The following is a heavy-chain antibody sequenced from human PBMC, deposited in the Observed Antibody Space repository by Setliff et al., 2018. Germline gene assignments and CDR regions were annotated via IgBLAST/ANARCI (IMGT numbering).Heavy chain of an antibody. J-gene: IGHJ6*02. D-gene: IGHD3-22*01. CDR3: AKELRITMIVVVNYYGMDV. CDR2: ISGSGGRT. Sequence: GGSLRLSCAASGFTFSSYAMSWVRQAPGKGLEWVSAISGSGGRTYYADSVKGRFTISRDNSKNTLYLQMNSLRAEDTAVYYCAKELRITMIVVVNYYGMDVWGQGTTVTVS. CDR1: GFTFSSYA. V-gene: IGHV3-23*01.